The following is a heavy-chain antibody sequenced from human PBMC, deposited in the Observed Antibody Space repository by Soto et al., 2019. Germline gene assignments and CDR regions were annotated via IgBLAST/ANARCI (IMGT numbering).Heavy chain of an antibody. CDR3: TTSNLGVDF. J-gene: IGHJ4*02. V-gene: IGHV3-15*01. D-gene: IGHD1-1*01. CDR2: IKTKPDDGTI. CDR1: GLIFSDVW. Sequence: EVQLVESGGGLVKPGGSLRLSCAASGLIFSDVWMTWVRQAPGKGLEWVGRIKTKPDDGTIDYAAPVRGRFTISRDDSKNTLYLQMKSLTPDYTGVYYCTTSNLGVDFWGPGTLVTVSS.